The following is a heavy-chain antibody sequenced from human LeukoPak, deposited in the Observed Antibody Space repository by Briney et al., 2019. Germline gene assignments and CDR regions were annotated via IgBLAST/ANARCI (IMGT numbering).Heavy chain of an antibody. J-gene: IGHJ4*02. CDR3: ARDTYSYGRTFDY. Sequence: PGGSLRLSCAASGFTFSSYWMHWVRQAPGKGLVWVSRINTDGNIINNADSVKGRFTISRDNAKNTLYLQMNSLRAEDTAEYYCARDTYSYGRTFDYWGQGTLVTVSS. V-gene: IGHV3-74*01. D-gene: IGHD5-18*01. CDR1: GFTFSSYW. CDR2: INTDGNII.